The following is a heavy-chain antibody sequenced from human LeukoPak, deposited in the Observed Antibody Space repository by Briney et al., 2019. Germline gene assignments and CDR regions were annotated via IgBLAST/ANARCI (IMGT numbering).Heavy chain of an antibody. CDR3: ARSRFSIAARLMEPGARWFDH. D-gene: IGHD6-6*01. V-gene: IGHV1-69*13. Sequence: SVKVSCKASGGTFSSYAISWVRQAPGQGLEWMGGIIPIFGTANYAQKFQGRVTITADESTSTAYMELSSLRSEDTAVYYCARSRFSIAARLMEPGARWFDHWGQGTLVTVSS. CDR1: GGTFSSYA. CDR2: IIPIFGTA. J-gene: IGHJ5*02.